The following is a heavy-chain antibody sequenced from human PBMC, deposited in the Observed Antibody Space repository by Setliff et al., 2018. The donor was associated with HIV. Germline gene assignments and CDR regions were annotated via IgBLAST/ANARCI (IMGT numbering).Heavy chain of an antibody. V-gene: IGHV4-34*01. CDR2: INQSGNT. CDR3: AREGGQGYSGSGSFYHRNFGL. Sequence: SETLSLTFAVYGGSLSGYYWSWVRQSPGRGLEWIGEINQSGNTNFNPSPKSRLIISVDTSKSQFSLKLTSVTAADTALYYCAREGGQGYSGSGSFYHRNFGLWGRGTLVTVSS. D-gene: IGHD3-10*01. J-gene: IGHJ2*01. CDR1: GGSLSGYY.